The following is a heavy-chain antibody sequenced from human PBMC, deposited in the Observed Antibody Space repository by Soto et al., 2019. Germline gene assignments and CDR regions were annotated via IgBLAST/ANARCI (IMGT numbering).Heavy chain of an antibody. CDR2: IKQDGSEK. D-gene: IGHD6-13*01. V-gene: IGHV3-7*01. Sequence: GGSLRLSCAASGFTFSSYWMSWVRQAPGKGLEWVANIKQDGSEKYYVDSVKGRFTISRDNAKNSLYLQMNSPRAEDTAVYYCARDEFIAAAGTYYYYYMDVWGKGTTVTVSS. J-gene: IGHJ6*03. CDR1: GFTFSSYW. CDR3: ARDEFIAAAGTYYYYYMDV.